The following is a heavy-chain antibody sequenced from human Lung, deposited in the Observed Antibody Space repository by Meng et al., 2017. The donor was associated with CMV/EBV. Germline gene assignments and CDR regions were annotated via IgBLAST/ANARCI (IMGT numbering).Heavy chain of an antibody. D-gene: IGHD2-2*01. V-gene: IGHV1-69*02. J-gene: IGHJ5*02. CDR3: ARSPNAIVVVPAASWFDP. CDR2: IIPILGIA. Sequence: SXXVSXKASGGTFSSYTISWVRQAPGQGLEWMGRIIPILGIANYAQKFQGRVTITADKSTSTAYMELSSLRSEDTAVYYCARSPNAIVVVPAASWFDPWGPGTLVTVSS. CDR1: GGTFSSYT.